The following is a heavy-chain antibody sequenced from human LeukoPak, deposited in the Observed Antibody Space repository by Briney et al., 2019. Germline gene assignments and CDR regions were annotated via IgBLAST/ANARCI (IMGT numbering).Heavy chain of an antibody. CDR1: GFTFDDYG. D-gene: IGHD6-6*01. V-gene: IGHV3-20*04. CDR2: INWYGGST. CDR3: AKDGYSDSSGGFDC. Sequence: GGSLRLSCAASGFTFDDYGMSWVRQAPGKGLEGVSGINWYGGSTGYADSVKGRFTISRDNSKHTLYVQMNSLRAEDTAMYYCAKDGYSDSSGGFDCWGQGTLVTVSS. J-gene: IGHJ4*02.